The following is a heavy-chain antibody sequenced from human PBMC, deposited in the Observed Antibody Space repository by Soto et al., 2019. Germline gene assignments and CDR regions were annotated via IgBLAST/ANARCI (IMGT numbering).Heavy chain of an antibody. J-gene: IGHJ4*02. CDR2: INHSGST. CDR1: GGSFSGYY. CDR3: ARVYSGSYSDS. V-gene: IGHV4-34*01. D-gene: IGHD1-26*01. Sequence: PSETLSLTCAVYGGSFSGYYWSWIRQPPGKGLEWIGEINHSGSTNYNPSLKSRVTISVDTSKNQFSLKLSSVTAADTAVYYCARVYSGSYSDSWGQGTLVTVSS.